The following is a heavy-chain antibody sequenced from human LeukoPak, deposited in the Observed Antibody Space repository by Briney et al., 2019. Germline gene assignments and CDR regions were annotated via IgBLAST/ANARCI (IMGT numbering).Heavy chain of an antibody. CDR2: ITSGSSPV. J-gene: IGHJ4*02. CDR3: ARRAYGDDSFDY. V-gene: IGHV3-48*02. Sequence: GSLRLSCAASGFTFRSYSMNWVRQAPGKGLEWVSYITSGSSPVYYADSVKGRFTISRDNAKNSLYLQMNSLRDEDTAVYYCARRAYGDDSFDYWGQGTLVTVSS. D-gene: IGHD4-17*01. CDR1: GFTFRSYS.